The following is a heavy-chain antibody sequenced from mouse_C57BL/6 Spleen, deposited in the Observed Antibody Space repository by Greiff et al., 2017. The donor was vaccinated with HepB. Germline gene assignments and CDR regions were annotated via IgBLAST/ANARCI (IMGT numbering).Heavy chain of an antibody. CDR3: ARKPMITTEYFDV. CDR1: GYTFTDHT. CDR2: IYPREGST. D-gene: IGHD2-4*01. Sequence: VQLQQSDAELVKPGASVKISCKVSGYTFTDHTIHWMKQRPEQGLEWIGYIYPREGSTKYNEKFKGKATLTADKSSSTAYLQLNSLTSEDSAVYFCARKPMITTEYFDVWGTGTTVTVSS. J-gene: IGHJ1*03. V-gene: IGHV1-78*01.